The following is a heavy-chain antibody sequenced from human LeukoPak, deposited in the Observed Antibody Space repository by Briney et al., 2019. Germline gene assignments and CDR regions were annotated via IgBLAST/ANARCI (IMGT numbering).Heavy chain of an antibody. Sequence: WKTLSLTCAVYGGPFSGYSWGWIRQPPGKGLEGIGKINHSRSTNYNPCLKSLVTISVDTSKNQFSLKLSSVAAADTAVYYCASFTDSSGWYGRFDYWGQGTLVTVSS. CDR3: ASFTDSSGWYGRFDY. D-gene: IGHD6-19*01. CDR1: GGPFSGYS. J-gene: IGHJ4*02. V-gene: IGHV4-34*01. CDR2: INHSRST.